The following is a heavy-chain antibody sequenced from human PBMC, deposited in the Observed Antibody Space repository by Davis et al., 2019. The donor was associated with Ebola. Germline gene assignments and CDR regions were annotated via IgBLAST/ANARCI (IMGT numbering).Heavy chain of an antibody. D-gene: IGHD3-22*01. CDR2: IYYSGST. Sequence: PSETLSLTCTVSGGSISSSSYYWGWIRQPPGKGLEWIGSIYYSGSTYYNPSLKSRVTISVDTSKNQFSLKLSSVTAADTAVYYCARRRYYYDSSGFDYWGQGTLVTVSS. CDR1: GGSISSSSYY. CDR3: ARRRYYYDSSGFDY. V-gene: IGHV4-39*01. J-gene: IGHJ4*02.